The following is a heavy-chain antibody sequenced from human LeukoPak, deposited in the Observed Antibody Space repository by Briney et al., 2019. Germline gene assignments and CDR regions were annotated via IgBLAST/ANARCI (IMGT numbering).Heavy chain of an antibody. CDR3: AKWGDYDILTGYYDSDY. Sequence: GPSLRLSCAASGFTFSNYAMSWVRQAPGKGLEWVSAIVGSGSSTYYADSVKGRFTISRDNSKNTLYLQLNRLRAEDTAVYYCAKWGDYDILTGYYDSDYWGQGTLVTVSS. D-gene: IGHD3-9*01. CDR1: GFTFSNYA. J-gene: IGHJ4*02. CDR2: IVGSGSST. V-gene: IGHV3-23*01.